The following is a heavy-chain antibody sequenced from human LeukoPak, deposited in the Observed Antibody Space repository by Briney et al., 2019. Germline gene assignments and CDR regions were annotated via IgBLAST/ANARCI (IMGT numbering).Heavy chain of an antibody. CDR2: ISYSSDTI. Sequence: GGSLRLSCAASGYTFSDFAMHWVRQASGKGLEWVSYISYSSDTIYYTDSVKGRFTISRDNAKNSLYLLMNSLRAEDTAVYYCASGLLAYCGGACYNWGQGTLVTVSS. V-gene: IGHV3-48*04. CDR3: ASGLLAYCGGACYN. D-gene: IGHD2-21*02. CDR1: GYTFSDFA. J-gene: IGHJ4*02.